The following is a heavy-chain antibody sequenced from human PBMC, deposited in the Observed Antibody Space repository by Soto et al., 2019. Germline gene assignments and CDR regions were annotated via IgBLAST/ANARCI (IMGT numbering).Heavy chain of an antibody. D-gene: IGHD2-8*01. V-gene: IGHV3-30*18. Sequence: QGQLVESGGGVVQAGPSLRLSCAASGFVFADYGVHWVRQAPGKGLEWVAVISFDGTNKFYADSVKGRFTISRDNSNNTLYLQMSSLRTEDTAVYYCAKDTLYPVVSYFYYGLDVW. CDR3: AKDTLYPVVSYFYYGLDV. J-gene: IGHJ6*01. CDR1: GFVFADYG. CDR2: ISFDGTNK.